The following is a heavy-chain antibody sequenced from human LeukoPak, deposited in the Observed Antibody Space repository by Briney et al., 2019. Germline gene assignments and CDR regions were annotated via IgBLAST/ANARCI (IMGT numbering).Heavy chain of an antibody. CDR3: ARGGGRYFDFGY. J-gene: IGHJ4*02. CDR2: ISSSSSYI. D-gene: IGHD3-9*01. Sequence: GGSLRLSCAASGFTFSSYSMNWVRQAPGKGLEWVSSISSSSSYIYYADSVKGRFTISRDNAKNSLYLQMNSLRAEDTAVYYCARGGGRYFDFGYWGQGTLVTVSS. CDR1: GFTFSSYS. V-gene: IGHV3-21*01.